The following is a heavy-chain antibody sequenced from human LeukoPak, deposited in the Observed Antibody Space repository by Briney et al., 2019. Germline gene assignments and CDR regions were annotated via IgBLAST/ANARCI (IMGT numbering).Heavy chain of an antibody. V-gene: IGHV3-9*01. CDR3: AKDSGSWSFDY. D-gene: IGHD6-13*01. CDR2: ISWNSGSI. J-gene: IGHJ4*02. Sequence: GGSLRLSCAASGFTFDDYAMHWVRQAPGKGLEWVSGISWNSGSIGYADSVKGRFTISRDNAKNSLYLQMNSLRAEDTALYYCAKDSGSWSFDYWGQGTLVTVSS. CDR1: GFTFDDYA.